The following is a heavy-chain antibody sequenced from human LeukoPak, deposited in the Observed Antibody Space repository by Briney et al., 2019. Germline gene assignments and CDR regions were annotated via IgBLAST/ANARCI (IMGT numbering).Heavy chain of an antibody. CDR3: ARDGSSSWYGAFDY. V-gene: IGHV3-53*01. Sequence: GGSLRLSCAVSGFTVSSNYMNWVRQAPGKGLEWVSLLYSGGSTYYADSVKGRFTISRDNSKNTLYLQMNSLRAEDTAVYYCARDGSSSWYGAFDYWGQGTLVTVSS. D-gene: IGHD6-13*01. J-gene: IGHJ4*02. CDR1: GFTVSSNY. CDR2: LYSGGST.